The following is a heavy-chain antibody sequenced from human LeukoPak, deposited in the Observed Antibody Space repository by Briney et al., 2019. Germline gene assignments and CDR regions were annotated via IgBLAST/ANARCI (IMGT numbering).Heavy chain of an antibody. D-gene: IGHD2-21*02. CDR1: GFIFSNYW. CDR2: IKKDGSEK. CDR3: ARAHVTGVDAFDI. J-gene: IGHJ3*02. Sequence: PGGSLRLSCAASGFIFSNYWMSWVRQAPGKGLEEVANIKKDGSEKYYVDSVKGRFTISRDNTKNSLYLEMNSLRAEDTAVYYCARAHVTGVDAFDIWGQGTMVTVSS. V-gene: IGHV3-7*01.